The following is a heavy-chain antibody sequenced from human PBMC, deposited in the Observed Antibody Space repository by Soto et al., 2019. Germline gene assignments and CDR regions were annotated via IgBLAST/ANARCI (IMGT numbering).Heavy chain of an antibody. CDR2: KHYSGIT. Sequence: QVQLQESGPGLVKPSQTLSLTCIVSGGSISNDVYYWSWIRQHPGKGLEWIGYKHYSGITYLNPSLKSRVMISVDTSQNQFSLRLSSVTAADTAVYYCATYYYASGTYSHLLDHGGQGTLVTVSS. CDR3: ATYYYASGTYSHLLDH. CDR1: GGSISNDVYY. J-gene: IGHJ4*02. V-gene: IGHV4-31*03. D-gene: IGHD3-10*01.